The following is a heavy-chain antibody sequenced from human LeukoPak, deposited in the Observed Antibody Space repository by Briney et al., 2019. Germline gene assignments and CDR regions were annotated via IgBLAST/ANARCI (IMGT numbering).Heavy chain of an antibody. Sequence: GWSVRLSRASCVFTLRCYEMNLVRQAPGNGLEWASYISSSGCNRYYADTVKGRFTISRDNAKNSLYLQMNSLRVEDTAAYYCARGDCYYYYGMDVWGKGTMVTVSS. J-gene: IGHJ6*04. V-gene: IGHV3-48*03. CDR1: VFTLRCYE. CDR2: ISSSGCNR. CDR3: ARGDCYYYYGMDV.